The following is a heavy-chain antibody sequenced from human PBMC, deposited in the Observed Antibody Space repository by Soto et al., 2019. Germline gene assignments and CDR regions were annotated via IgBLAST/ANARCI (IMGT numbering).Heavy chain of an antibody. CDR1: GFTFSSYA. CDR3: ARTGYYDSSGYPPDY. CDR2: ISGSGGST. V-gene: IGHV3-23*01. D-gene: IGHD3-22*01. J-gene: IGHJ4*02. Sequence: PGGSLRLSCAASGFTFSSYAMSWVRQAPGKGLEWVSAISGSGGSTYYADSVKGRFTISRDNSKNTLYLQMNSLRAEDTAVYYCARTGYYDSSGYPPDYWGQGTLVTVSS.